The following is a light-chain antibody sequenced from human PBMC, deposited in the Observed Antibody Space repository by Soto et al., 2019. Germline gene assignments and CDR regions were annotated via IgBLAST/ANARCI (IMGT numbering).Light chain of an antibody. CDR1: TGAVTNGHY. V-gene: IGLV7-46*01. CDR2: DTT. Sequence: QAVVTQEPSLTVSPGGTVTLTCGSSTGAVTNGHYPCWFQQKPGQAPRTLIYDTTNRHSWTPARFSGSLLGGKAALTLSGAQPEDEAEYYCLLSYNGPYVFGTGTKGTVL. J-gene: IGLJ1*01. CDR3: LLSYNGPYV.